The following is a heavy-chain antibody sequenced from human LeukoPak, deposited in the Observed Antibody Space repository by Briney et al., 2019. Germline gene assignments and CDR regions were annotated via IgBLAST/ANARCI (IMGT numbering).Heavy chain of an antibody. CDR2: IIPIFGTA. J-gene: IGHJ6*03. Sequence: SVKVSCKASGGTFSTYTIIWVRQAPGQGLEWMGGIIPIFGTAKYAQKFQGRVTITADESTSTAYMELSSLRSEDTAVYYCARGGCSSTGCYYYYMDVWGKGTTVTISS. D-gene: IGHD2-2*01. CDR3: ARGGCSSTGCYYYYMDV. V-gene: IGHV1-69*13. CDR1: GGTFSTYT.